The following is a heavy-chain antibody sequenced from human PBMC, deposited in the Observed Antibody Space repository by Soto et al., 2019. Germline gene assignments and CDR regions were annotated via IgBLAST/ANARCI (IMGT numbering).Heavy chain of an antibody. CDR1: GYTFTSYA. J-gene: IGHJ4*02. D-gene: IGHD2-21*02. CDR3: ARSIVVVTALDY. Sequence: ASVKVSCKASGYTFTSYAMHWVRQAPGQRLEWMGWINAGNGNTKYSQKFQGRVTITRDTSASTAYIELSSLRSEDTAVYYCARSIVVVTALDYWGQGTLVTVPQ. CDR2: INAGNGNT. V-gene: IGHV1-3*01.